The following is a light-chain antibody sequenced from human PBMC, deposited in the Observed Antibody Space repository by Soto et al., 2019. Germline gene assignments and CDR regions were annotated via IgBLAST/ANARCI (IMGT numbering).Light chain of an antibody. CDR3: QQYKNWPIT. V-gene: IGKV3-15*01. CDR2: GAS. J-gene: IGKJ5*01. Sequence: EIVMTQSPATLSVSPGERPTLSCRANQNIISNLAWYQQKPGQXPRXXIYGASTRATGVPARFSGSVSGTELTLTISSLKSEDGEVYEGQQYKNWPITFGQGTRLEIK. CDR1: QNIISN.